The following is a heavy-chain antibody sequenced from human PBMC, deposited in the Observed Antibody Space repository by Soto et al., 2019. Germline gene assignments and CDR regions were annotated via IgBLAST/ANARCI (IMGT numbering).Heavy chain of an antibody. CDR3: ARNYGHAFDI. D-gene: IGHD1-7*01. CDR2: IYYSGST. CDR1: GGSISSYY. Sequence: PSETLSLTCTVSGGSISSYYWSWIRQPPGKGLEWIGYIYYSGSTNYNPSLKSRVTISVDTSKNQFSLKLSSVTAADTAVYYCARNYGHAFDIWGQGTMVTVSS. V-gene: IGHV4-59*01. J-gene: IGHJ3*02.